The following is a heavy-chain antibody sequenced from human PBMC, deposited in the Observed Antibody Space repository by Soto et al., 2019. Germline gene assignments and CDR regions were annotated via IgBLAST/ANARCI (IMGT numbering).Heavy chain of an antibody. CDR1: GYSLTTYW. Sequence: GESLKISCKTSGYSLTTYWFAWVRQMPGKGLEWMGIIYLSDSDTIYSPSAQGHFTISADKSIKTAYLQWSGLKASDTAIYYCATTFDYNGYFDPWGQGTRVTVSS. CDR2: IYLSDSDT. D-gene: IGHD4-4*01. J-gene: IGHJ5*02. V-gene: IGHV5-51*01. CDR3: ATTFDYNGYFDP.